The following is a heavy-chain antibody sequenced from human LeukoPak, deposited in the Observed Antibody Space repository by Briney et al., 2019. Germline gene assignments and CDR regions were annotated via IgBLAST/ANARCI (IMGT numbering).Heavy chain of an antibody. CDR3: ARVLGSSWFRDQYFQH. V-gene: IGHV1-3*01. Sequence: ASVKVSCKASGYTFTNYAMHWVRQAPGQRLEWMGWINAGNGNTKYSQKFQGRVTITRDTSASTAYMELSSLRSEDTAVYYCARVLGSSWFRDQYFQHWGQGTLVTVSS. D-gene: IGHD6-13*01. CDR2: INAGNGNT. J-gene: IGHJ1*01. CDR1: GYTFTNYA.